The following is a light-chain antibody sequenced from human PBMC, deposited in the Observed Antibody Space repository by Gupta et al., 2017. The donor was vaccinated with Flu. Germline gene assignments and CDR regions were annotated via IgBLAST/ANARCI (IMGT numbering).Light chain of an antibody. CDR3: MQGGHWPWA. V-gene: IGKV2-30*01. Sequence: DVVLTQSPPSLPVTLGQPASLSCSSSQGLVYSAGNSFLHWFQQRPDESPRRINYEVSYPDPVVSGIFSGSGAGADFTLKSSMVDADDVGNYCCMQGGHWPWAFGQGTTVEIK. CDR1: QGLVYSAGNSF. CDR2: EVS. J-gene: IGKJ1*01.